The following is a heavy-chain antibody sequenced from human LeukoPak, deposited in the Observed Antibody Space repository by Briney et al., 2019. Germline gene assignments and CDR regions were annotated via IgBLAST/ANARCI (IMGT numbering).Heavy chain of an antibody. D-gene: IGHD1-14*01. V-gene: IGHV4-59*01. CDR2: IYYSGST. J-gene: IGHJ6*03. CDR1: GVSISSYY. CDR3: TSGTLSYYYMDV. Sequence: SETLSLTCTVSGVSISSYYWSWIRQPPGKGLEWIGYIYYSGSTNYNPSLKSRATISVDTSKNQFSLKLSSVTAADTAVYYCTSGTLSYYYMDVWGKGTTVTISS.